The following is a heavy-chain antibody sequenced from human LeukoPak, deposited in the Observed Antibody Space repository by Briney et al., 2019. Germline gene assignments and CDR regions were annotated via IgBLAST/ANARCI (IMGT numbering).Heavy chain of an antibody. D-gene: IGHD1-26*01. Sequence: GGSLRLSCAASGFTFTSYSMNWVRQAPGKGLEWVSTISGSGGSTYYADSVKGRFTISRDNSKNTLYLQMNSLRAEDTAVYYCAKDGPRASNWFDPWGQGTLVTVSS. CDR2: ISGSGGST. CDR1: GFTFTSYS. J-gene: IGHJ5*02. V-gene: IGHV3-23*01. CDR3: AKDGPRASNWFDP.